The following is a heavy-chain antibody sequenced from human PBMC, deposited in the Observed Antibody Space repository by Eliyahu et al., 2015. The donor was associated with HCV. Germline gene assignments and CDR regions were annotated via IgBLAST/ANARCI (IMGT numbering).Heavy chain of an antibody. Sequence: QLQLQESGPGLVKPSETLSLTCTVSGGSXSSSSYYWGWIRQPPGKGLEWIGSIYYSGSTYYNPSLKSRVTISVDTSKNQFSLKLSSVTAADTAVYYCARQTAARYYYYYGMDVWGQGTTVTVSS. CDR1: GGSXSSSSYY. CDR3: ARQTAARYYYYYGMDV. V-gene: IGHV4-39*01. J-gene: IGHJ6*02. CDR2: IYYSGST. D-gene: IGHD6-6*01.